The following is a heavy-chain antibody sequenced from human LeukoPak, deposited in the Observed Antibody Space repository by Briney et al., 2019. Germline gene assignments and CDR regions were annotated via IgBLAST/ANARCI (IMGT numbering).Heavy chain of an antibody. V-gene: IGHV2-5*02. CDR1: GFSLSTSAVG. D-gene: IGHD2/OR15-2a*01. CDR2: IYWDDDK. CDR3: AHRNPQSMAYYFDY. J-gene: IGHJ4*02. Sequence: SGPTLVNPTQTLTLTCTFSGFSLSTSAVGVGWIRQPPGKALEWLALIYWDDDKRYSPSLKSRLPITKDTSKNQVVLAMSNMDPVDTATYYCAHRNPQSMAYYFDYWGQGTLVTVSS.